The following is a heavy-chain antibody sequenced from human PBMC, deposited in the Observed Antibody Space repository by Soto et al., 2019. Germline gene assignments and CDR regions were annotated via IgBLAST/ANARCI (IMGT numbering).Heavy chain of an antibody. Sequence: KPSETLSLTCAVSGGSISSSNWWSWVRQPPGKGLEWIGEIYHSGSTNYNPSLKSRVTISVDKSKNQFSLKLSSVTAADTAVYYCASLKVESRGLGYYYYYGMDVWGQGTTVTVSS. J-gene: IGHJ6*02. D-gene: IGHD3-3*01. V-gene: IGHV4-4*02. CDR3: ASLKVESRGLGYYYYYGMDV. CDR1: GGSISSSNW. CDR2: IYHSGST.